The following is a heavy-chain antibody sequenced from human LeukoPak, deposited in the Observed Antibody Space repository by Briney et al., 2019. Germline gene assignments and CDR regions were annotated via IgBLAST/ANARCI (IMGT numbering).Heavy chain of an antibody. Sequence: SETLSLTCAVYGGSFSGYYWSWIRQPPGKGLEWIGEINHSGSTNYNPSLKSRVTISVDTSKNQFSLKLSSVTAADTAVYYCARGQTFYYYYGMDVWGQGTTATVSS. J-gene: IGHJ6*02. CDR3: ARGQTFYYYYGMDV. CDR2: INHSGST. D-gene: IGHD3-16*01. V-gene: IGHV4-34*01. CDR1: GGSFSGYY.